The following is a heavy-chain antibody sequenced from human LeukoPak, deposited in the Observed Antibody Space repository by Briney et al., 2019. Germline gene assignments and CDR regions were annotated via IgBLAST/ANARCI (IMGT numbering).Heavy chain of an antibody. V-gene: IGHV3-21*01. CDR1: GFTFSSYS. CDR3: AKVHMIRLDWLFTTIDY. CDR2: ISSSSSYI. D-gene: IGHD3-9*01. J-gene: IGHJ4*02. Sequence: TGGSLRLSCAASGFTFSSYSMNWVRQAPGKGLEWVSSISSSSSYIYYADSVKGRFTISRDNSKNTLYLQMNSLRAEDTAVYYCAKVHMIRLDWLFTTIDYWGQGTLVTVSS.